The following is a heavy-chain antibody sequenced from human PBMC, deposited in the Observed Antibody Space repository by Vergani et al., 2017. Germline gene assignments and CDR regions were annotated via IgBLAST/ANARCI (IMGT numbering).Heavy chain of an antibody. V-gene: IGHV3-48*01. J-gene: IGHJ3*01. CDR2: LSSNARRQ. Sequence: EVQLVESGGGLVQPGGSLRLSCAASGFNFNTYSMNWVRQAPGKGLEWISYLSSNARRQSYADSVKGRFTVSRDSAKNSLYLQMNSLRAEDTAIYYCTRECSSSSGHGLDVWGQGTMVTVSS. CDR3: TRECSSSSGHGLDV. D-gene: IGHD6-6*01. CDR1: GFNFNTYS.